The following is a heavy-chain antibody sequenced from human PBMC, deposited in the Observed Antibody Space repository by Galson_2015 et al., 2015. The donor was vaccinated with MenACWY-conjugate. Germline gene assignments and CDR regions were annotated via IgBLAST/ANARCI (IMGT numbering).Heavy chain of an antibody. V-gene: IGHV1-3*01. D-gene: IGHD3-10*01. CDR1: GYTFTSYA. Sequence: SVKVSCKASGYTFTSYAMHWVLQAPGQRLEWMGCINAGNGNTKYSQKFQGRVTITRDTSASTAYIELSSLRSEDTAVYYCARRMVRGVWFDPWGQGTLVTVSS. J-gene: IGHJ5*02. CDR3: ARRMVRGVWFDP. CDR2: INAGNGNT.